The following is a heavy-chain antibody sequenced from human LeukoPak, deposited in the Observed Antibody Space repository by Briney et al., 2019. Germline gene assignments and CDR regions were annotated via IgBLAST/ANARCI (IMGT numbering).Heavy chain of an antibody. CDR2: IYYSGST. D-gene: IGHD6-13*01. CDR1: GGSISSSSYY. Sequence: SETLSLTCTVSGGSISSSSYYWGWIRQPPGKGLEWIGSIYYSGSTYYNPSLKSRVTISVDTSKNQFSLKLSSVTAADTAIYYCARDLLRGESGSWFEAFDIWGQGTMVTVSS. V-gene: IGHV4-39*07. J-gene: IGHJ3*02. CDR3: ARDLLRGESGSWFEAFDI.